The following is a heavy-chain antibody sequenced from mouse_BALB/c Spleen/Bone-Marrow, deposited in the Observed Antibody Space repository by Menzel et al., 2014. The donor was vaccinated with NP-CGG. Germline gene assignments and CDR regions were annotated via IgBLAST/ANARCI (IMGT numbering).Heavy chain of an antibody. D-gene: IGHD2-10*02. CDR3: ARREYGNGGFAY. CDR1: GYTFTDYY. J-gene: IGHJ3*01. Sequence: QVQLQQSGAELARPGASVKLSCKASGYTFTDYYINWVKRRTGQGLEWIGEIYPGSGNTYYNEKFKGKATLTADKSSSTAYMQLSSLTSEDSAVYFCARREYGNGGFAYWGQGTLVTVFA. CDR2: IYPGSGNT. V-gene: IGHV1-77*01.